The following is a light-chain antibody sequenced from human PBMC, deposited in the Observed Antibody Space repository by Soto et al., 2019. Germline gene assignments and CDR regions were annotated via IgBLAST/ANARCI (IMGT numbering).Light chain of an antibody. V-gene: IGKV3-15*01. Sequence: EIVMTQSPATLSVSPGERATLSCRASQSVSSNLAWYQQKPGQPPRLLIYGAYTRATGVPARFSGSGSGTEFTLTINSLQSEDFAVYYCQQYNNWPLYTFGQGTKLEIK. CDR2: GAY. CDR1: QSVSSN. J-gene: IGKJ2*01. CDR3: QQYNNWPLYT.